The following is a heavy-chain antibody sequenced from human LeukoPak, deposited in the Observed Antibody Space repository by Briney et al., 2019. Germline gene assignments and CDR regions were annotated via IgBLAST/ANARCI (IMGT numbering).Heavy chain of an antibody. Sequence: ASVKVSCKASGYTFTSYDINWVRQATGQGLEWMGWMNPNSGNTGYAQKFQGRVTMTRNTSISTAYMQLSSLRSEDTAVYYCARAPVPMVKTYSNRGNWFDPWGQGTLVTVSS. CDR2: MNPNSGNT. CDR3: ARAPVPMVKTYSNRGNWFDP. J-gene: IGHJ5*02. V-gene: IGHV1-8*01. CDR1: GYTFTSYD. D-gene: IGHD4-11*01.